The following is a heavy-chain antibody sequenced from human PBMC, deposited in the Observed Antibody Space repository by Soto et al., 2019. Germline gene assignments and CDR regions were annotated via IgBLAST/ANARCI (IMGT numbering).Heavy chain of an antibody. J-gene: IGHJ6*02. Sequence: GESLKISCKGSGYSFTSYWISWVRQMPGKGLEWMGRIDPSDSYTNYSPSFQGHVTISADKSISTAYLQWSSLKASDTAMYYCARNGAMIFEGTLGFYYGMDVWGQGNTVTVS. CDR2: IDPSDSYT. CDR1: GYSFTSYW. D-gene: IGHD3-3*01. CDR3: ARNGAMIFEGTLGFYYGMDV. V-gene: IGHV5-10-1*01.